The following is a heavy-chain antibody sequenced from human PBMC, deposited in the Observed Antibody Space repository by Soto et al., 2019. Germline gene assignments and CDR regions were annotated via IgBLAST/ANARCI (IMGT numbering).Heavy chain of an antibody. V-gene: IGHV3-53*01. Sequence: EVQLVESGGGLIQPGGSLRLSCAASGFTVSSNYMSWVRQAPGKGLEWVSVIYSGGSTYYADSVKGRFTISRDNSXNTLYLQXXXLRXEDTAVYYCARNXXDSGGGFDYWGQGTLVTVSS. J-gene: IGHJ4*02. CDR1: GFTVSSNY. CDR2: IYSGGST. CDR3: ARNXXDSGGGFDY. D-gene: IGHD3-22*01.